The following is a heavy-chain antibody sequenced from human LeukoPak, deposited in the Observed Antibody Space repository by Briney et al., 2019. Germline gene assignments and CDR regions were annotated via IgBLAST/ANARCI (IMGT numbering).Heavy chain of an antibody. Sequence: GGSLRLSCAASGFTFSSYAMHWVRQAPGKGLEWVAVISYDGSNKYYADSVKGRFTISRDNSKNTLYLQMNSLRAEDTAVYYCARDKTPGFLEWWANYYYGMDVWGQGTTVTVSS. CDR1: GFTFSSYA. V-gene: IGHV3-30-3*01. J-gene: IGHJ6*02. CDR2: ISYDGSNK. CDR3: ARDKTPGFLEWWANYYYGMDV. D-gene: IGHD3-3*01.